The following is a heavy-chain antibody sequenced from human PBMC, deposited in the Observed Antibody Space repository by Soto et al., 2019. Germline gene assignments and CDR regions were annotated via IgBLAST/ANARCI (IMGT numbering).Heavy chain of an antibody. CDR3: ARALGYSGYAGMDV. D-gene: IGHD5-12*01. CDR2: ISPDNGNT. CDR1: GYTFTFYG. Sequence: QVKLVQSGGEVKKPGASVKVSCKASGYTFTFYGINWVRQAPGQGLEWMGWISPDNGNTNYAQKLQGRVTMTTDTSTSTAYMERRSLRSDDTAVYYCARALGYSGYAGMDVWGQGTTVTVSS. V-gene: IGHV1-18*01. J-gene: IGHJ6*02.